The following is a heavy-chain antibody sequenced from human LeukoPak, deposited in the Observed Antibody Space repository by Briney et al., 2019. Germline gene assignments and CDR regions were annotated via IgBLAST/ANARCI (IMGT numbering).Heavy chain of an antibody. CDR2: IKQDGSEK. J-gene: IGHJ6*02. D-gene: IGHD3-3*01. CDR1: GFTFSSYW. CDR3: ARLSHNYDFWSGYLVYYYYGMDV. Sequence: PGGSLRHSCAASGFTFSSYWMSWVRQAPGKGLEWVANIKQDGSEKYYVDSVKGRFTISRDNAKNSLYLQMNSLRAEDTAVYYCARLSHNYDFWSGYLVYYYYGMDVWGQGTTVTVSS. V-gene: IGHV3-7*01.